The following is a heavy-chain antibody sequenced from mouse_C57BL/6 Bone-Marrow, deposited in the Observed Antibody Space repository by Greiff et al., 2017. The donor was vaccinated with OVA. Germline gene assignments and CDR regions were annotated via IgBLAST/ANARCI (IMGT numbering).Heavy chain of an antibody. V-gene: IGHV5-17*01. CDR2: ISSGSSTI. Sequence: EVQLVESGGGLVKPGGSLKLSCAASGFTFSDYGMHWVRQAPEKGLEWVEYISSGSSTIYYAATVKGRFTIARDNAKNTLFLQMTSLRSEDTAMYYCAREADYGNWYFDVWGTGTTVTVSS. CDR3: AREADYGNWYFDV. CDR1: GFTFSDYG. J-gene: IGHJ1*03. D-gene: IGHD2-1*01.